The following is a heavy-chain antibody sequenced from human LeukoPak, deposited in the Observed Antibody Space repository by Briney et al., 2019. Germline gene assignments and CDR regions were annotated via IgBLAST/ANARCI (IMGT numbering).Heavy chain of an antibody. CDR1: GGSISSGDYY. D-gene: IGHD4-17*01. J-gene: IGHJ4*02. CDR3: AKTTVTTSGILFDY. CDR2: IYYSGST. V-gene: IGHV4-30-4*08. Sequence: SQTLSLTCTVSGGSISSGDYYWRWIRQPPGTGLEWIGYIYYSGSTYYNPSLKSRVTISVDTSKNQFSLKLSSVAAADTAVYYCAKTTVTTSGILFDYWGQGTLVTVSS.